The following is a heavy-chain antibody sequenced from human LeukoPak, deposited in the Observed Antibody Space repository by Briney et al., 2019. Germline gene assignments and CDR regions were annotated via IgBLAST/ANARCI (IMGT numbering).Heavy chain of an antibody. CDR2: IFHSGST. CDR1: GYSISSGCY. J-gene: IGHJ4*02. V-gene: IGHV4-38-2*01. CDR3: ARHLGTLYTAFDY. Sequence: PSETLSLTCAVSGYSISSGCYWGWIRQPPGKGLEWSGSIFHSGSTYYNPSLKSRVSISVDTSKNQVSLRLSSVTAADTAVYYCARHLGTLYTAFDYWGQGTLVTVSS. D-gene: IGHD1-1*01.